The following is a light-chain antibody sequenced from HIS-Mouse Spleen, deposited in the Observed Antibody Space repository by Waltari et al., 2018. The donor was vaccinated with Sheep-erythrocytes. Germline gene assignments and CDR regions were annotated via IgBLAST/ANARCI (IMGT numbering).Light chain of an antibody. CDR3: CSYAGSSTYVV. V-gene: IGLV2-23*01. CDR1: SSEVGTYNL. J-gene: IGLJ2*01. Sequence: QSALTPPASVSGSPGQSITLSCTGTSSEVGTYNLVSCYQQHPGKAPKLMIYEGSKRPSGVSNRFSGSKSGNTASLTISGLRDEDEADYYCCSYAGSSTYVVFGGGTKLTVL. CDR2: EGS.